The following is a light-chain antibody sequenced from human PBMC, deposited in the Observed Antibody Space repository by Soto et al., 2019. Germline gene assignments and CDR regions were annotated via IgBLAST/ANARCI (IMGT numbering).Light chain of an antibody. J-gene: IGKJ2*01. CDR2: YAY. CDR1: QSISTW. Sequence: DIQMTQSPSTLAASVGDRVTITCRASQSISTWLAWYQQKPGKAPKLLIYYAYTLESGVPSSFSGSGSETEFTFTIRSLQPEDFANYYCQQYNSYFGQGTRLEIK. V-gene: IGKV1-5*01. CDR3: QQYNSY.